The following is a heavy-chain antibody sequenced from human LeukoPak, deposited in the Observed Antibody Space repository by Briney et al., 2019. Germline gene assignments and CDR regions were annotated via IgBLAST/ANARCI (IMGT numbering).Heavy chain of an antibody. CDR2: MNPNSGNT. D-gene: IGHD3-10*01. CDR1: GYTFTSYD. V-gene: IGHV1-8*01. CDR3: ARDLHYYGSGSAD. Sequence: ASVKVSCKASGYTFTSYDINWVRQATGQGLEWMGWMNPNSGNTGYAQKFQGRVTMTRNTSISTAYMELRSLRSDDTAVYYCARDLHYYGSGSADWGQGTLVTVSS. J-gene: IGHJ4*02.